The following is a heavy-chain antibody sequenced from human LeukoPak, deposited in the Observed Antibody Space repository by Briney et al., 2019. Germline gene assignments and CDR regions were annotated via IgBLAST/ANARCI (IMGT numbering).Heavy chain of an antibody. CDR1: GFTFSSYA. J-gene: IGHJ4*02. CDR2: ISGSGGST. V-gene: IGHV3-23*01. Sequence: GGSLRFSCAASGFTFSSYAMSWVRQAPGKGLEWVSAISGSGGSTYYADSVKGRFTISRDNSKNTLYLQMNSLRAEDTAVYYCAKDHGSGSYLGFDYWGQGTLVTVSS. CDR3: AKDHGSGSYLGFDY. D-gene: IGHD3-10*01.